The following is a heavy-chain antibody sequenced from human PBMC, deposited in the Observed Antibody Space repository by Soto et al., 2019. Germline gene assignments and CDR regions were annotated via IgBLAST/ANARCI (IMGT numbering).Heavy chain of an antibody. Sequence: EVQLVESGGGLVQPGGSLRLSCAASGFTFSTYWMTWVRQAPGKGLERVANINPDGSDKNYVDSVKGRFTISRDNVKNSLYLQVNSLRAEDTALYYCVRARIDLWGRGTLVTVSS. CDR2: INPDGSDK. V-gene: IGHV3-7*01. CDR1: GFTFSTYW. J-gene: IGHJ2*01. CDR3: VRARIDL.